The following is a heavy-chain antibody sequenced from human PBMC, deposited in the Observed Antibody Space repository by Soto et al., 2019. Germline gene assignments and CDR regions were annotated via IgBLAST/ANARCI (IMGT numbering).Heavy chain of an antibody. CDR1: GGTFSSYA. J-gene: IGHJ5*02. Sequence: QVQLVQSGAEVKKPGSSVKVSCKASGGTFSSYAISWVRQAPGQGLEWMGGIIPIFGTANYAQKFQGRVTITADKSTSTAYMELSCLRFEDTAVYYGASDSNQGGWFDPWGQGTLVTVSS. V-gene: IGHV1-69*06. D-gene: IGHD3-16*01. CDR2: IIPIFGTA. CDR3: ASDSNQGGWFDP.